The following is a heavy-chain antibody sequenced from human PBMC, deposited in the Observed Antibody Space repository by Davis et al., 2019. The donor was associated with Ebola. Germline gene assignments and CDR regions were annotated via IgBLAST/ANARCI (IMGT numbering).Heavy chain of an antibody. Sequence: PGGSLRLSCAVSGFTPSDYYMDWVRQAPGKGLEWVGRTRNKANSYSTEYAASVRGRFIVSRDDSHNSLFLQMNSLKTEDTAVYYCARDPYDSSGYSDFDYWGQGTLVTVSS. CDR2: TRNKANSYST. D-gene: IGHD3-22*01. CDR1: GFTPSDYY. J-gene: IGHJ4*02. CDR3: ARDPYDSSGYSDFDY. V-gene: IGHV3-72*01.